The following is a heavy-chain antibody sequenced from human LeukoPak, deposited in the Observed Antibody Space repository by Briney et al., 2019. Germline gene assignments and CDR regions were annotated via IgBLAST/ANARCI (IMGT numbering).Heavy chain of an antibody. Sequence: GGSLRLSCAASGFPFSSHWLSWFRQSPGKGLEWVAHINQDGSEKYYVDSVKGRFTISRDNARNSQYLQMNSLRAEDTAVYYCARDRGLLTPDRLPGYWGQGTLVTVSS. J-gene: IGHJ4*02. D-gene: IGHD2-8*02. CDR1: GFPFSSHW. CDR3: ARDRGLLTPDRLPGY. V-gene: IGHV3-7*01. CDR2: INQDGSEK.